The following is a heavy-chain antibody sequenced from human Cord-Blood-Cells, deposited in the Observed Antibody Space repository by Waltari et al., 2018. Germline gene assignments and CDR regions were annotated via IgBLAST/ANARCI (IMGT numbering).Heavy chain of an antibody. V-gene: IGHV3-53*02. CDR3: ARVLDGAVDY. CDR1: GFTVSSNY. D-gene: IGHD3-16*01. Sequence: EVQLVETGGGLIQPGGSLRLSYAASGFTVSSNYMSWVRQAPGKGLEWVAVIYSGGSTYYADSVKGRFTISRDNSKNTLYLQMNSLRAEDTAVYYCARVLDGAVDYWGQGTLVTVSS. J-gene: IGHJ4*02. CDR2: IYSGGST.